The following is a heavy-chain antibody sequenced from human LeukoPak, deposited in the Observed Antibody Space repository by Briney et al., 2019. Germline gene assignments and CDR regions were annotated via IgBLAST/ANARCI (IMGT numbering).Heavy chain of an antibody. CDR1: GYTFTSYD. D-gene: IGHD1-26*01. J-gene: IGHJ4*02. V-gene: IGHV1-8*01. Sequence: ASVKVSCKASGYTFTSYDINWVRQATGQGLEWMGWMNPSGGNTGYAQKFQGRVTMTRNTSISTAYMELSSLRSEDTAVYYCARVYSGGYFSPSLLDYWGQGTLVTVSS. CDR3: ARVYSGGYFSPSLLDY. CDR2: MNPSGGNT.